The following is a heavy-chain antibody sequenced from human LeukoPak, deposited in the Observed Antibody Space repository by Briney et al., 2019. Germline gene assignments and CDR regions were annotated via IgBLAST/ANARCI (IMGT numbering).Heavy chain of an antibody. V-gene: IGHV1-2*02. CDR1: GYTFTGYY. CDR3: ARGVREGGATADFY. D-gene: IGHD1-26*01. Sequence: ASVKVSCKASGYTFTGYYMHWVRQAPGQGLEWMGWINPNSGGTNYAQKFQGRVTMTRDTSISTAYMELSRLRSDDTAVYYRARGVREGGATADFYWGQGTLVTVSS. CDR2: INPNSGGT. J-gene: IGHJ4*02.